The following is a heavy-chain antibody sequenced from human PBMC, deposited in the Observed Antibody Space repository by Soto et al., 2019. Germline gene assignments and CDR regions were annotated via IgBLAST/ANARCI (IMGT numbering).Heavy chain of an antibody. V-gene: IGHV3-7*03. CDR1: GFTFSSYW. D-gene: IGHD2-2*01. CDR3: ARDTGVVPPAEWDYFYGMDV. J-gene: IGHJ6*02. Sequence: EVQLVESGGGLVQRGGSLRLSCAASGFTFSSYWMSWVRQAPGKGLESVANIKQDGSEKYYVDSVKGRFTISRDNAKNSRYLQINSLRAEDTAVYYCARDTGVVPPAEWDYFYGMDVWGQGTTVTVSS. CDR2: IKQDGSEK.